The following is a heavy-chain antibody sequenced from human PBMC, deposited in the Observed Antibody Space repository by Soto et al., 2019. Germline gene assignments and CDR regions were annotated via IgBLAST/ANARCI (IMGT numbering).Heavy chain of an antibody. D-gene: IGHD1-26*01. V-gene: IGHV4-34*01. CDR2: INHSGST. J-gene: IGHJ5*02. Sequence: QVQLQQWGAGLLKPSETLSLTSAVYGGSFTGYYWTWIRQSPGKGLEWIGKINHSGSTNYNPSLQSRVTISLDTSKNQFSLKLSSVTAADTAVYYCARGIFLVGTTPWGQGTLVTVSS. CDR1: GGSFTGYY. CDR3: ARGIFLVGTTP.